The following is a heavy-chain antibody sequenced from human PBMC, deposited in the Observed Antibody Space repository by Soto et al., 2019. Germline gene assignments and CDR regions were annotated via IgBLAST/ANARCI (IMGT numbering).Heavy chain of an antibody. Sequence: KQSQTLSLTCTVSGGSISSYYWSWIRQPPGKGLEWIGYIYYSGSTNYNPSLKSRVTISVDTSKNQFSLKLSSVTAADTAVYYCARSPYYGSGSWPFDYWGQGTLVTVSS. D-gene: IGHD3-10*01. CDR3: ARSPYYGSGSWPFDY. CDR1: GGSISSYY. V-gene: IGHV4-59*01. CDR2: IYYSGST. J-gene: IGHJ4*02.